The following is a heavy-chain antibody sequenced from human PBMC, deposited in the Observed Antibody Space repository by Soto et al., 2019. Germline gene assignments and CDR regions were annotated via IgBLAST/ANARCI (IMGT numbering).Heavy chain of an antibody. V-gene: IGHV4-34*01. CDR3: ARGLPTVVTPPLLYWFDP. D-gene: IGHD4-17*01. CDR2: INHSGST. Sequence: SQTLSLTCAVYGGSFSGYYWSWIRQPPGKGLEWIGEINHSGSTNYNPSLKSRVTISVDTSKNQFSLKLSSVTAADTAVYYCARGLPTVVTPPLLYWFDPWGQGTLVTVSS. J-gene: IGHJ5*02. CDR1: GGSFSGYY.